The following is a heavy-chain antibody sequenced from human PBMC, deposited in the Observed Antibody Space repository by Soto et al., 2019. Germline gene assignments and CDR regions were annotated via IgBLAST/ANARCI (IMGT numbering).Heavy chain of an antibody. D-gene: IGHD1-7*01. CDR3: ASYRGITGTTALDY. CDR1: GFTFSSYA. Sequence: EVQLLESGGGLVQPGGSLRLSCAASGFTFSSYAMSWVRQAPGKGLEWVSAISGSGGSTYYADSVKGRFTISRDNSKNTLYLQMNSLRAEDTAVYYCASYRGITGTTALDYWGLGTLVTVSS. V-gene: IGHV3-23*01. J-gene: IGHJ4*02. CDR2: ISGSGGST.